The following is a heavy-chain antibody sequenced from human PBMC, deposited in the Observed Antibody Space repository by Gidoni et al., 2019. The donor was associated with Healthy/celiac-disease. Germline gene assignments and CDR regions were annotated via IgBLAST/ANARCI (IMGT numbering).Heavy chain of an antibody. CDR1: GYTFTGYY. V-gene: IGHV1-2*02. CDR3: ARDTVWQLNGYYYYGMDV. CDR2: INPNSGGT. J-gene: IGHJ6*02. Sequence: QVQLVQSGAEVKKPGASVKVSCKASGYTFTGYYMHCVRQAPGKGLEWMGWINPNSGGTNYAQKCQGRVTMTRDTSISTAYMELSRLRSDDTAVYYCARDTVWQLNGYYYYGMDVWGQGTTVTVSS. D-gene: IGHD6-13*01.